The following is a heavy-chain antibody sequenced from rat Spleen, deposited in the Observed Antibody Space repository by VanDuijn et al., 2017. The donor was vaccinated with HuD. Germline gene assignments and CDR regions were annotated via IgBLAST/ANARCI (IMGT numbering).Heavy chain of an antibody. CDR3: TTQWELYH. CDR2: ITNTGGST. D-gene: IGHD5-1*01. CDR1: GLTFSNYD. Sequence: EVQLVESGGGLVQPGRSLKLSCAASGLTFSNYDMAWVRQAPTKGLEWVASITNTGGSTYYPDSVRGRFTISRDDAKTTLYLQMNSLRSEDTATYYCTTQWELYHWGQGVMVTVSS. J-gene: IGHJ2*01. V-gene: IGHV5-27*01.